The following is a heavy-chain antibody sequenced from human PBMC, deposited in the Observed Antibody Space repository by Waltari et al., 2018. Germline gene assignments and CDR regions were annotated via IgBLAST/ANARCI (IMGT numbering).Heavy chain of an antibody. D-gene: IGHD3-16*01. J-gene: IGHJ3*02. CDR1: GFTFSSYA. CDR2: ISGSGGST. CDR3: AKGSMITFGGVGDAFDI. V-gene: IGHV3-23*01. Sequence: EVQLLESGGGLVQPGGSLRLSCAASGFTFSSYAMSWVRQAPGKGLEWVSAISGSGGSTYYADSVKGRFTISRDNSKNTLYLQMNSLRAEDTAVYYCAKGSMITFGGVGDAFDIWGQGTMVTVSS.